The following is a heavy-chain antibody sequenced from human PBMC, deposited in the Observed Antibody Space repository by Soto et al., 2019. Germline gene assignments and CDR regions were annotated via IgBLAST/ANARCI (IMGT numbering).Heavy chain of an antibody. CDR2: VSSSGGST. D-gene: IGHD3-3*02. Sequence: LRLSCAASGFTFSSYAMSWVREAPGKGLEWVSSVSSSGGSTYYADSVKGRFTISRDNSKNTLYLQVNSLRAEDTAVYYCAKRTSSNWYFDLWGRGTMVTVSS. CDR3: AKRTSSNWYFDL. V-gene: IGHV3-23*01. J-gene: IGHJ2*01. CDR1: GFTFSSYA.